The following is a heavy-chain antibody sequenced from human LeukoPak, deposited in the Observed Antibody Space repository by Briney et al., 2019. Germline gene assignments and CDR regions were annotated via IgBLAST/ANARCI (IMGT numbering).Heavy chain of an antibody. Sequence: GGSLRLSCAASGFTFSNYAMAWVRQAPGKGLEWVSAISGNGGRTYSADSVQGRFTISRDNSKNTVYLQMDNLRAEDSAMYYCAKAHSISWRYAFDSWGQGTLVTVSS. V-gene: IGHV3-23*01. D-gene: IGHD6-13*01. J-gene: IGHJ4*02. CDR3: AKAHSISWRYAFDS. CDR1: GFTFSNYA. CDR2: ISGNGGRT.